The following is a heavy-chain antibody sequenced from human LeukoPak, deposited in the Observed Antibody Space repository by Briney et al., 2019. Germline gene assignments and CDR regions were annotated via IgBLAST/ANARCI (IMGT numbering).Heavy chain of an antibody. Sequence: PGGSLRLSCAASKFAFSSYAMSWVRQAPGKGLEWVSAISGSGGSTYYADSVKGRFTISRDNSKNTLYLQMNSLRAEGTAVYYCATSDVAYYYWGQGTLVTVSS. J-gene: IGHJ4*02. CDR1: KFAFSSYA. CDR2: ISGSGGST. CDR3: ATSDVAYYY. D-gene: IGHD2-21*01. V-gene: IGHV3-23*01.